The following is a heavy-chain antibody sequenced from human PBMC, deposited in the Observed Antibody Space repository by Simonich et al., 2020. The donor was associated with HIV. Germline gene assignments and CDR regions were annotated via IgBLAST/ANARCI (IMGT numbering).Heavy chain of an antibody. D-gene: IGHD2-15*01. CDR2: IRGKSYSVKI. V-gene: IGHV3-49*04. Sequence: EVPLVESGGGLAQPGRSMRLSCTASGFTFGDSVMSWVRQAPGKVLEWVGLIRGKSYSVKIEYAASVKGRFIHSRDESKNIAYLQMNSLRTEDTAVYFCASRPGGYCRGCEGYFDYWGQGTLVTVSS. CDR3: ASRPGGYCRGCEGYFDY. CDR1: GFTFGDSV. J-gene: IGHJ4*02.